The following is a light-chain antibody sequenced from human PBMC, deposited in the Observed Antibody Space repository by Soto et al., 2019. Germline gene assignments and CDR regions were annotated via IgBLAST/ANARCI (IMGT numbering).Light chain of an antibody. CDR2: WAS. Sequence: DIVMTQSPNSLAVSLGERATINCKSSQSVLYSSNNKNYLAWYQQKPGQPPKLLIYWASTRESGVPDRFSGSGSGTASTLTISSLQREDVAVYYCQQYYSTPYTFGQGTKLEIK. V-gene: IGKV4-1*01. CDR1: QSVLYSSNNKNY. CDR3: QQYYSTPYT. J-gene: IGKJ2*01.